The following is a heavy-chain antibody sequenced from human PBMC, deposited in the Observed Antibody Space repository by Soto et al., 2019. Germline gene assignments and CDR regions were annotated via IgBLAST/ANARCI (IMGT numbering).Heavy chain of an antibody. Sequence: SLRLSCSASGFTFSSYAMHWVRQAPGKGLEYVSAISSNGGSTYYADSVKGRFTISRDNSKNTLYLQMNSLRAEDTAVYYCARLIGNSWFLAWGQGTLVTVSS. D-gene: IGHD6-13*01. CDR1: GFTFSSYA. J-gene: IGHJ4*02. CDR2: ISSNGGST. CDR3: ARLIGNSWFLA. V-gene: IGHV3-64*04.